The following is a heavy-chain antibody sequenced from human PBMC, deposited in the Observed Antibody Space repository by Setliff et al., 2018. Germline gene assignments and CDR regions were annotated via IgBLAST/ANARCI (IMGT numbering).Heavy chain of an antibody. CDR3: ARSPPTSTYYDFWSGYSYYFDY. Sequence: ASVKVSCKDSGYTFSTYGISWVRQAPGQRLEWMGWINAGNGNTKYPQKFQGRVTITRDTSASTAYMELSSLRSEDTAVYYCARSPPTSTYYDFWSGYSYYFDYWGQGTLVTVSS. CDR2: INAGNGNT. CDR1: GYTFSTYG. V-gene: IGHV1-3*01. J-gene: IGHJ4*02. D-gene: IGHD3-3*01.